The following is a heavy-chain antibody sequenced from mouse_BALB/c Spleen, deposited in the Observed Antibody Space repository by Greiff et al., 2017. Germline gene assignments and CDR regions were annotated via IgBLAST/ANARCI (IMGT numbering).Heavy chain of an antibody. Sequence: QVQLKESGPGLVQPSQSLSITCTVSGFSLTSYGVHWVRQSPGKGLEWLGVIWSGGSTDYNAAFISRLSISKDNSKSQVFFKMNSLQANDTAIYYCARGDYGNYGDYAMDYWGQGTSVTVSS. CDR2: IWSGGST. J-gene: IGHJ4*01. CDR1: GFSLTSYG. CDR3: ARGDYGNYGDYAMDY. V-gene: IGHV2-2*02. D-gene: IGHD2-1*01.